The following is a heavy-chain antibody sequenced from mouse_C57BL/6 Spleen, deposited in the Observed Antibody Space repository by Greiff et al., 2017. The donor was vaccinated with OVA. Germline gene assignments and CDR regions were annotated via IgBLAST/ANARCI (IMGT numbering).Heavy chain of an antibody. V-gene: IGHV1-76*01. CDR2: IYPGSGNT. D-gene: IGHD2-4*01. Sequence: VQLQQSGAELVRPGASVKLSCKASGYTFTDYYINWVKQRPGQGLEWIARIYPGSGNTYYNEKFKGKATLTAEKSSSTAYMQLRSLTSEDSAVYFCAMSGGLRLYWYFDVWGTGTTVTVSS. CDR1: GYTFTDYY. J-gene: IGHJ1*03. CDR3: AMSGGLRLYWYFDV.